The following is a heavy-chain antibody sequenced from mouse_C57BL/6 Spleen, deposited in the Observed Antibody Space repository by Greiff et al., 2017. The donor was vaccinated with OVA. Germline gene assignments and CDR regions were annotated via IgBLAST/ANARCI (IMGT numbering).Heavy chain of an antibody. D-gene: IGHD2-4*01. V-gene: IGHV1-19*01. CDR3: ARWGDYDGYFDY. Sequence: DVQLQESGPVLVKPGASVKMSCKASGYTFTDYYMNWVKQSHGKSLEWIGVINPYNGGTSYNQKFKGKATLTVDKSSSTAYMELNSLTSEDSAVYYCARWGDYDGYFDYWGQGTTLTVSS. CDR1: GYTFTDYY. J-gene: IGHJ2*01. CDR2: INPYNGGT.